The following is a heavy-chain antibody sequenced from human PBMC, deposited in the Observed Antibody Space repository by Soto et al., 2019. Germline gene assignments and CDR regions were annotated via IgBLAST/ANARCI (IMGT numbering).Heavy chain of an antibody. D-gene: IGHD4-17*01. CDR2: ISSSSSYI. Sequence: EVQLVESGGGLVKPGGSLRLSCAASGFTFSSYSMNWVRQAPGKGLEWVSSISSSSSYIYYADSVKGRFTISRDNAKNSLYLQMNSLRAEDTAVYYCATGSDYGDYGVDYWGQGTLVTVSS. CDR3: ATGSDYGDYGVDY. J-gene: IGHJ4*02. CDR1: GFTFSSYS. V-gene: IGHV3-21*01.